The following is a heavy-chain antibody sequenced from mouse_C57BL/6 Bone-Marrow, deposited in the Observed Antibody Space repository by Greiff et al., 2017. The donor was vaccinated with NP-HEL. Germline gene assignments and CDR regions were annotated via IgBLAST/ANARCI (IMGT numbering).Heavy chain of an antibody. D-gene: IGHD5-1*01. Sequence: EVKLMESGPELVKPGASVKISCKASGYSFTGYYMNWVKQSPEKSLEWIGEINPGTGGTTYNQKFKAKATLTVDKSSSTAYMQLKSLTSEDSAVYYCARGEVPSYWYFDVWGTGTTVTVSS. CDR1: GYSFTGYY. CDR3: ARGEVPSYWYFDV. CDR2: INPGTGGT. V-gene: IGHV1-42*01. J-gene: IGHJ1*03.